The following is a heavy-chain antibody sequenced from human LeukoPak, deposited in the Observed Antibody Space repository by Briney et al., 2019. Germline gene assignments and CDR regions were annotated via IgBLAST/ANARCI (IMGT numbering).Heavy chain of an antibody. CDR3: ARGTIFGVASTPDV. V-gene: IGHV1-46*01. J-gene: IGHJ6*02. D-gene: IGHD3-3*01. CDR1: GYTFTSYY. CDR2: INPSGGST. Sequence: ASVKVSCKASGYTFTSYYIHWVRQAPGQGLEWMGIINPSGGSTSYVQNFQGRVTMTRDTSTSTAYMELSSLRSEDTAVYYCARGTIFGVASTPDVWGQGTTVTVSS.